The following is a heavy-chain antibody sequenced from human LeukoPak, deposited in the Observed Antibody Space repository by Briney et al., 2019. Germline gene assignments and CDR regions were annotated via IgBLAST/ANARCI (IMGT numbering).Heavy chain of an antibody. CDR3: ARGSAYYYGSGSSHDY. Sequence: ASVKVSCKASGYTFTSYGISWVRQAPGQGLEWMGWISAYNGNTNYAQKLQGRVTMTTDTSTSTAYMELRSLGSDDTAVYYCARGSAYYYGSGSSHDYWGQGTLVTVSS. CDR2: ISAYNGNT. J-gene: IGHJ4*02. CDR1: GYTFTSYG. V-gene: IGHV1-18*01. D-gene: IGHD3-10*01.